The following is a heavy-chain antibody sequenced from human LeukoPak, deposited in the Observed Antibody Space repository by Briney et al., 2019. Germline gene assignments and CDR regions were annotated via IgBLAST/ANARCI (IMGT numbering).Heavy chain of an antibody. Sequence: GGSLRLSCAASGFTFSSYSMNWVRQAPGKGLEWVSYISSSSSTIYYADSVKGRFTISRDNAKNSLYLQMNSLRAEDTAVYYCARVQIVVVPAATHMDVWGKGTTVTVS. CDR2: ISSSSSTI. CDR1: GFTFSSYS. J-gene: IGHJ6*03. CDR3: ARVQIVVVPAATHMDV. V-gene: IGHV3-48*01. D-gene: IGHD2-2*01.